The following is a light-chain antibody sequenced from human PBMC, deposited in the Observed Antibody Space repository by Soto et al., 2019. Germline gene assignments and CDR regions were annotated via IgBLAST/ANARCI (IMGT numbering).Light chain of an antibody. J-gene: IGKJ5*01. CDR1: QSISNC. CDR2: AAS. V-gene: IGKV1-5*01. Sequence: DIQMTQSPSTLPASVGDRVTITCRAGQSISNCLAWYQQKPGTAPELLIYAASTLQSGVPSTFSGSGSGTEFTLTISSLQPDDFATYYGQQYKSYSRPTFGQGTRLEIK. CDR3: QQYKSYSRPT.